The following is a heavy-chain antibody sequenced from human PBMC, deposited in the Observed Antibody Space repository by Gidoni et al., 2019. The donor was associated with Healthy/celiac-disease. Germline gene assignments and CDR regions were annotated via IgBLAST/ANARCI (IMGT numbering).Heavy chain of an antibody. CDR2: IYYSRST. J-gene: IGHJ4*02. CDR3: ARAHSGSYLDY. D-gene: IGHD1-26*01. V-gene: IGHV4-59*01. CDR1: GGSFSSYY. Sequence: QVQLQESGPGLVTPSETLSLTCPLSGGSFSSYYWSWIRQPPGKGLEWIGYIYYSRSTNYNPALKSRVTISVDTSKNQYSLKLSSVTAADTAVYYCARAHSGSYLDYWGQGTLVTVSS.